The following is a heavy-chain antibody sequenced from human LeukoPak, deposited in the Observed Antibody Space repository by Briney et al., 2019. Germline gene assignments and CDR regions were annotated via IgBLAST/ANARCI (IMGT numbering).Heavy chain of an antibody. CDR3: ATSKYSGSY. D-gene: IGHD1-26*01. CDR1: GFTFSSYA. J-gene: IGHJ4*02. CDR2: ISGSGGRI. V-gene: IGHV3-23*01. Sequence: NPGGSLRLSCAASGFTFSSYAMSWVRQAPGKGLEWVSAISGSGGRIYYGASVKGRFTISRDNSKNTLNLQMNSLRAEDTAVYYCATSKYSGSYWGQGTLVTVSS.